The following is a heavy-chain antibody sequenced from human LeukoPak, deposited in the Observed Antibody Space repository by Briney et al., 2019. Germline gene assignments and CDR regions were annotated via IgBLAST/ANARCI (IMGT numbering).Heavy chain of an antibody. D-gene: IGHD2/OR15-2a*01. V-gene: IGHV3-23*01. J-gene: IGHJ2*01. Sequence: PGGSLRLSCGASGFTFSRYAMSWVRQAPGKGLQWVSEIGGSGGAIYYADSVKGRFTISRDNSKNSLYLQMNSLRAEDTALYYCAKNWGSFSWYSDLWGRGTLVTVSS. CDR2: IGGSGGAI. CDR1: GFTFSRYA. CDR3: AKNWGSFSWYSDL.